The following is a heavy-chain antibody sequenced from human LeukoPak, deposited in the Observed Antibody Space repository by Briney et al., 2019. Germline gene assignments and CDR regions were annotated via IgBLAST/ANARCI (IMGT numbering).Heavy chain of an antibody. J-gene: IGHJ3*02. D-gene: IGHD2-8*02. V-gene: IGHV7-4-1*02. CDR2: VNTNTGNP. CDR1: GYTFTGYY. CDR3: AGKIAWWALDI. Sequence: ASVKVSCKASGYTFTGYYMHRVRQAPGQGLEWMGWVNTNTGNPTYAQGFTGRFVFSLDTSVSTAYLQISSLKAEDTAVYYCAGKIAWWALDIWGQGTMVTVSS.